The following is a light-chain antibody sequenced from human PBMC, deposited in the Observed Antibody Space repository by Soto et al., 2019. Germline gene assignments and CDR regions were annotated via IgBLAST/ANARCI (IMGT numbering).Light chain of an antibody. CDR1: QGLVYSDGYTY. J-gene: IGKJ1*01. V-gene: IGKV2-24*01. CDR2: QIS. CDR3: MQATQFPWT. Sequence: DIVMTQTPLSSPVTLGQPASISCRSSQGLVYSDGYTYLSWLQQRPVQPPRLLIYQISNRFSGVPDRFSGSGAGTDLRLKISRVAAEDVGVYYCMQATQFPWTFGQGTKVEIQ.